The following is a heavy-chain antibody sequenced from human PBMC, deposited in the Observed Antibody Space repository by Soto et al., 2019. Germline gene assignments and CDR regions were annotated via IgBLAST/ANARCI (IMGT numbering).Heavy chain of an antibody. J-gene: IGHJ6*03. V-gene: IGHV3-21*04. CDR3: AKVSGYPLYYYYYMDV. Sequence: GSLRLSCAASGFTFSSYSMNWVRQAPGKGLEWVSSISSSSSYIYYADSVKGRFTISRDNSKNTLYLQMNSLRAEDTAVYYCAKVSGYPLYYYYYMDVWGKGTTVTV. CDR2: ISSSSSYI. D-gene: IGHD2-2*01. CDR1: GFTFSSYS.